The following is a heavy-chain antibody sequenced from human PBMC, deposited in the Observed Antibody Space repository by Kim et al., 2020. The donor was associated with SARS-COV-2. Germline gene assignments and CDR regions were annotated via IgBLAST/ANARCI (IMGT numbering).Heavy chain of an antibody. CDR3: ARGDRWGNRVTAGDPYY. Sequence: GGSLRLSCAASGFTFSSYGMHWVRQAAGKGLEWVAVISYDGSNKYSADSVKGRFTISRDNSKNTLYLQMNSLRAEDTAVYYCARGDRWGNRVTAGDPYY. CDR1: GFTFSSYG. D-gene: IGHD2-2*01. CDR2: ISYDGSNK. J-gene: IGHJ6*01. V-gene: IGHV3-33*05.